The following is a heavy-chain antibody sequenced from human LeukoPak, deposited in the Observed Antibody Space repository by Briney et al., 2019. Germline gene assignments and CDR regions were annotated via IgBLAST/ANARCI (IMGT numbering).Heavy chain of an antibody. D-gene: IGHD6-13*01. CDR3: GTGGSSWSDAFDI. CDR1: GYTFTSYY. V-gene: IGHV1-46*01. CDR2: INPSGGST. J-gene: IGHJ3*02. Sequence: ASVKVCCKASGYTFTSYYMHWVRQAPGQGLEWMGIINPSGGSTSYAQKFQGRVTMTRDTSTSTVYMELSSLRSEDTAVYYCGTGGSSWSDAFDIWGQGTMVTVSS.